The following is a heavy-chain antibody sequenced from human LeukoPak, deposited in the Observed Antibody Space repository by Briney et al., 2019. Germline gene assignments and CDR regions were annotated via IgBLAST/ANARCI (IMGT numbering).Heavy chain of an antibody. CDR2: IIPIFGTA. CDR1: GYTFSSYA. CDR3: ARVKPTPQLWLGYNWFDP. J-gene: IGHJ5*02. Sequence: ASVKVSCKASGYTFSSYAISWVRQAPGQGLEWMGGIIPIFGTANYAQKFQGRVTITADKSTSTAYMELSSLRSEDTAVYYCARVKPTPQLWLGYNWFDPWGQGTLVTVSS. V-gene: IGHV1-69*06. D-gene: IGHD5-18*01.